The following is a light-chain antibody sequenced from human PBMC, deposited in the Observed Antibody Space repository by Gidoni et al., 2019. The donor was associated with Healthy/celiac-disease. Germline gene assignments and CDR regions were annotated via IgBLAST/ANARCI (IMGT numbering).Light chain of an antibody. J-gene: IGKJ1*01. Sequence: IVITQSPDSLAVSLGERDTINCKSSPRVLYSSNNKTDIAWYQQKPGQPPKLLISWASTRESGVPDRCSGSGSWIDFTLPLSSLQADDVAVYYCQQYYSTPQTFXQXTKVEIK. CDR1: PRVLYSSNNKTD. V-gene: IGKV4-1*01. CDR3: QQYYSTPQT. CDR2: WAS.